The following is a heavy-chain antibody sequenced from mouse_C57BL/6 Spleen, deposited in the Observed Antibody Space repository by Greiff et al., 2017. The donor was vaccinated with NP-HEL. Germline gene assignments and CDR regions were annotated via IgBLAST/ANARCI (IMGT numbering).Heavy chain of an antibody. J-gene: IGHJ1*03. CDR3: ARRGDWDGDWYFDV. D-gene: IGHD4-1*01. V-gene: IGHV1-76*01. Sequence: VQLQQSGAELVRPGASVKLSCKASGYTFTDYYINWVKQRPGQGLEWIARIYPGSGNTYYNEKFKGKATLTAEKSSSTAYMQLSSLTSEDSAVYFCARRGDWDGDWYFDVWGTGTTVTVSS. CDR1: GYTFTDYY. CDR2: IYPGSGNT.